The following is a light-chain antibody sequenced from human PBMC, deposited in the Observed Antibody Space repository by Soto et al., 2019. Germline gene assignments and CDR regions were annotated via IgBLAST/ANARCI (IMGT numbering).Light chain of an antibody. CDR2: DVS. V-gene: IGLV2-11*01. CDR1: SGDVGGYNF. J-gene: IGLJ3*02. Sequence: QSALTQPRSVSGSPGQSVTISCTGTSGDVGGYNFVSWYQQHPGKAPTLMIFDVSQRPSGVPDRFSGSKSGNTASLTISGLQADVEADYYCCSYGGSYTWVFGGGTKLTV. CDR3: CSYGGSYTWV.